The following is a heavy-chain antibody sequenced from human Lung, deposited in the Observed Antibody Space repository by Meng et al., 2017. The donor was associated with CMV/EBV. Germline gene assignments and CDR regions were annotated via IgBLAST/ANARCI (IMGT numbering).Heavy chain of an antibody. J-gene: IGHJ4*02. CDR3: ARRMIYGGNSFDS. CDR1: GFTFSSYA. V-gene: IGHV3-23*01. CDR2: VSGSGGIT. Sequence: SCAVSGFTFSSYAMNWVRQAPGKGLEWVSSVSGSGGITYYADSVKGRFTISRDKSKNIVYLQMNSLRAEDTAVYFCARRMIYGGNSFDSWGQGTLVTVSS. D-gene: IGHD4-23*01.